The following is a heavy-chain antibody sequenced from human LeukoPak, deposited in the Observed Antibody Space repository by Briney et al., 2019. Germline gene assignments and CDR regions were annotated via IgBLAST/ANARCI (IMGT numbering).Heavy chain of an antibody. J-gene: IGHJ4*02. CDR1: GFTFSGHV. CDR3: ARGHYGSGIMSYFDN. CDR2: ISSDGTNI. D-gene: IGHD3-10*01. V-gene: IGHV3-30-3*01. Sequence: GGSLRLSCAASGFTFSGHVMYWVRQTPGKGLEWVAVISSDGTNIWYADSVKGRFSISRDNSKNTLYLQMNSLRADDTAVYYCARGHYGSGIMSYFDNWGQGNLVTVSS.